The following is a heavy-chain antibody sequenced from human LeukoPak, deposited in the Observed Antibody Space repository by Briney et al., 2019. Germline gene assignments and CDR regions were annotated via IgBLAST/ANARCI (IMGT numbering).Heavy chain of an antibody. Sequence: ASVKVSCKGSGYTFTDYYMHWVRQAPGQGFEWMGWINTNDGDTNYAQKFPGRVTMTRDTSISTDHMEVSRLRSDDTAVYYCARANVLYCSSSTCLFDYWGQGTLVTVSS. CDR1: GYTFTDYY. CDR3: ARANVLYCSSSTCLFDY. CDR2: INTNDGDT. V-gene: IGHV1-2*02. D-gene: IGHD2-2*01. J-gene: IGHJ4*02.